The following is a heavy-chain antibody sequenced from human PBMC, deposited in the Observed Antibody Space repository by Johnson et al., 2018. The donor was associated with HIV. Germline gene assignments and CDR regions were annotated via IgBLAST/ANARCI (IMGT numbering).Heavy chain of an antibody. CDR2: IWYDGSQK. Sequence: QVQLVESGGGVVQPGRSLRLSCAASGFTFSNYGMDWVRQAPGKGLEWVAVIWYDGSQKYYADSVRGRFTISRDNSKNTLYLQMNSLRAEDTAVYYCAKDLIAARRGCDAFDIWGQGTMVTVSS. J-gene: IGHJ3*02. CDR1: GFTFSNYG. D-gene: IGHD6-6*01. V-gene: IGHV3-33*06. CDR3: AKDLIAARRGCDAFDI.